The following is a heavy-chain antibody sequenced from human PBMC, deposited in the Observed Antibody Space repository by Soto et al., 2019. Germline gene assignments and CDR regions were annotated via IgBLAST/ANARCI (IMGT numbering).Heavy chain of an antibody. CDR3: ARDLVDFGLA. Sequence: XETLSLTCTVPGGSISSYDWSWIRQPAGKGLDWIGRIYTSGSTNYNPSLKSRVTMSVDTSKNQFSLKLSSVTAAHTAVYYCARDLVDFGLAWGQGPTVTVS. CDR2: IYTSGST. D-gene: IGHD3-3*01. J-gene: IGHJ6*02. V-gene: IGHV4-4*07. CDR1: GGSISSYD.